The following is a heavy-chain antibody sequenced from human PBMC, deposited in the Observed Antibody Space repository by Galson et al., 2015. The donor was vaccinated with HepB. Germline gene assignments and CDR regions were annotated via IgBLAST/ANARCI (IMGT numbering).Heavy chain of an antibody. D-gene: IGHD2-2*01. J-gene: IGHJ2*01. CDR3: ARDPMGCSSTSCYPAGYFDL. V-gene: IGHV3-7*01. CDR2: IKQDGSEK. Sequence: PLRLAGAAYGFTFSSYWMSWVRQAPGKGLEWVANIKQDGSEKYYVDSVKGRFTISRDNAKNSLYLQMNSLRAEDTAVYYCARDPMGCSSTSCYPAGYFDLWGRGTLVTVSS. CDR1: GFTFSSYW.